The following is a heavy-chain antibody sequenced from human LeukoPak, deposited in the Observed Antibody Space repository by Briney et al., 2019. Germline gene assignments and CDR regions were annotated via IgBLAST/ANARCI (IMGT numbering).Heavy chain of an antibody. CDR2: INWNGVVT. Sequence: GGSLRLSCAASGFIFDNNGMSWVRQAPGKGLEWVSGINWNGVVTGYAESLKGRFTISRDNAKNSLYLQMNSLRVEDTALYYCARDWAPNGYCSSTTCPENAFDIWGQGTMVTVSS. D-gene: IGHD2-2*03. CDR3: ARDWAPNGYCSSTTCPENAFDI. J-gene: IGHJ3*02. V-gene: IGHV3-20*04. CDR1: GFIFDNNG.